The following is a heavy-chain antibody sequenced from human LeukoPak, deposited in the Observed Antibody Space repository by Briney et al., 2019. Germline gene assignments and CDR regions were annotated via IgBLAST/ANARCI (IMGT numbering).Heavy chain of an antibody. CDR3: ARAYYYDSSGYYYNY. D-gene: IGHD3-22*01. V-gene: IGHV1-2*02. CDR1: GYTFTSYD. CDR2: INPNSGGT. J-gene: IGHJ4*02. Sequence: ASVKVSCKASGYTFTSYDINWVRQATGQGLEWMGWINPNSGGTNYAQKFQGRVTMTRDTSISTAYMELSRLRSDDTAVYYCARAYYYDSSGYYYNYWGQGTLVTVSS.